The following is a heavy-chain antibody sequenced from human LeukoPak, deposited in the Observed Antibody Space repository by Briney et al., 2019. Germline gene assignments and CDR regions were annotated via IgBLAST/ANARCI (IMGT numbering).Heavy chain of an antibody. V-gene: IGHV4-34*01. D-gene: IGHD3-10*01. CDR1: GGSFSGYY. J-gene: IGHJ5*02. Sequence: SETLSLTCAVYGGSFSGYYWSWIRQPPGKGLEWIGEINHSGSINYNPSLKSRVTISVDTSKNQFSLKLSSVTAADTAVYYCARGRPDSRRITMVRGVIGWFDPWGQGTLVTVSS. CDR2: INHSGSI. CDR3: ARGRPDSRRITMVRGVIGWFDP.